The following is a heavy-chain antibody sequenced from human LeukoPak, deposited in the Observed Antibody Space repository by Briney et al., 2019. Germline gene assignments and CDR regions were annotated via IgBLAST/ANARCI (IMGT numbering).Heavy chain of an antibody. J-gene: IGHJ6*03. Sequence: ASVKVSCKASGYTFTSYGISWARQAPGQGLEWMGWISAYNGNTNYAQKLQGRVTMTTDTSTSTAYMELRSLRSDDTAVYYCARYGSGSYYSYYYYYMDVWGKGTTVTVSS. D-gene: IGHD3-10*01. V-gene: IGHV1-18*01. CDR2: ISAYNGNT. CDR3: ARYGSGSYYSYYYYYMDV. CDR1: GYTFTSYG.